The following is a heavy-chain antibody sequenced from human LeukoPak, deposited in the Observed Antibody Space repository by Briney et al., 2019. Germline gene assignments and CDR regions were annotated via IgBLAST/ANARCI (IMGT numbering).Heavy chain of an antibody. CDR3: AKGPKYSSGWYYYYYYMDV. CDR1: GFTFDDYA. D-gene: IGHD6-19*01. J-gene: IGHJ6*03. Sequence: GGSLRLSCAASGFTFDDYAMHWVRQAPGKGLEWVSLISGDGGSTYYADYLKGRFNISRDNSKNSLYLQMNSLRTEDTALYYCAKGPKYSSGWYYYYYYMDVWGKGTTVTVSS. V-gene: IGHV3-43*02. CDR2: ISGDGGST.